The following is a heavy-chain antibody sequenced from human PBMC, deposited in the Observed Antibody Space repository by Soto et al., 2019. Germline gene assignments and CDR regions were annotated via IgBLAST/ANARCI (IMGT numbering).Heavy chain of an antibody. Sequence: GGSLRLSCAASGFTFSLYPMNWVRQAPGKGLEWVSNIRDSGRDIYYADSVKGRFTVSRDNAKNSLYLQMNSLRDDDTAIYYCARDSSWGFDYWGQGSLVTVSS. CDR2: IRDSGRDI. J-gene: IGHJ4*02. V-gene: IGHV3-48*02. D-gene: IGHD3-16*01. CDR1: GFTFSLYP. CDR3: ARDSSWGFDY.